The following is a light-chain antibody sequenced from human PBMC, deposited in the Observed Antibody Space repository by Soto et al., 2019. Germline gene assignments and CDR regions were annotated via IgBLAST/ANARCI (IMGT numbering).Light chain of an antibody. J-gene: IGLJ2*01. CDR3: SSFTSSSTVV. CDR2: EVS. V-gene: IGLV2-14*01. CDR1: NSDIGSYTS. Sequence: QSALTQPASVSGSPGQSITISCVGTNSDIGSYTSVSWFQHHPGTAPKLMISEVSNRPSGVSSRFSGSKSGHTASLTISGLQAEDEATYYRSSFTSSSTVVFGGGTKLTVL.